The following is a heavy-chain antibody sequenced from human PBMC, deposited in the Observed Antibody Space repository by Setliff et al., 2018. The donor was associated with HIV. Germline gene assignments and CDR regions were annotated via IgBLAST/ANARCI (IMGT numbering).Heavy chain of an antibody. CDR3: ARSDWELVLSSFDY. J-gene: IGHJ4*02. D-gene: IGHD1-26*01. CDR1: GYTFSSYG. V-gene: IGHV1-18*01. CDR2: ISAYDGNT. Sequence: ASVKVSCKASGYTFSSYGISWVRQAPGQGLEWMGWISAYDGNTNYAQNVRERVTLTTDTATNTAFMELKNLTSADTAVYFCARSDWELVLSSFDYWGQGTQVTV.